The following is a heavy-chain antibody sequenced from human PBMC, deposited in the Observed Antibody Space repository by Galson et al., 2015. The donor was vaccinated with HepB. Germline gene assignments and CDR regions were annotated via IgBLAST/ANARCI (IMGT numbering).Heavy chain of an antibody. Sequence: FLRLSCAASGFTFSSYAMHWVRQAPGKGLEWVAVISYDGSNKYYADSVKGRFTISRDNSKNTLYLQMNSLRAEDTAVYYCARDDDSSGWPIDYWGQGTLVTVSS. D-gene: IGHD6-19*01. CDR2: ISYDGSNK. CDR3: ARDDDSSGWPIDY. CDR1: GFTFSSYA. J-gene: IGHJ4*02. V-gene: IGHV3-30-3*01.